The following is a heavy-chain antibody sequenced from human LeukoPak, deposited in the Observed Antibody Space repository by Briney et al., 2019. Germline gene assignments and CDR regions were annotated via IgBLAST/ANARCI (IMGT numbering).Heavy chain of an antibody. CDR3: ASNSGYSYGLFDY. Sequence: PSETLSLTCTVSGGSISSSSDYWGWVRQPPGKGLEWIGSMYYSGSTYYNPSLKSRVTISVDTSKNQFSLKLSSVTAADTAVYYCASNSGYSYGLFDYWGQGTLVTVSS. J-gene: IGHJ4*02. V-gene: IGHV4-39*07. D-gene: IGHD5-18*01. CDR2: MYYSGST. CDR1: GGSISSSSDY.